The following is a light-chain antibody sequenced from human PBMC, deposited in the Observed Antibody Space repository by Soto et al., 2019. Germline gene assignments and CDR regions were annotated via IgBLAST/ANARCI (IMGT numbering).Light chain of an antibody. CDR1: SSNIGAGYD. CDR2: GIN. CDR3: QSFDSSLSGYV. Sequence: QPVLTQPPSVSGAPGQRVTISCTGSSSNIGAGYDVHWYQQLPGTAPKLLFYGINNRPSAVPDRFSASKSGTSASLAITGLQAEDEADYYCQSFDSSLSGYVFGTGTKVTVL. V-gene: IGLV1-40*01. J-gene: IGLJ1*01.